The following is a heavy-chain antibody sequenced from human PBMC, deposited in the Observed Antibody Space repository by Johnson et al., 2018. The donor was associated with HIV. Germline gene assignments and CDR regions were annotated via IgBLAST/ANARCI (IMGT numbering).Heavy chain of an antibody. CDR2: ISYDGSNK. D-gene: IGHD6-13*01. Sequence: LLVESGGGVVQPGRSLRLSCAASGFTFSSYAMHWVRQAPGKGLEWVAVISYDGSNKYYADSVNGRFTISRDNSKNTLYLQMNSLRAEDTAVYYCAREGAAAGPTDAFDIWGQGTMVTVSS. CDR1: GFTFSSYA. V-gene: IGHV3-30-3*01. J-gene: IGHJ3*02. CDR3: AREGAAAGPTDAFDI.